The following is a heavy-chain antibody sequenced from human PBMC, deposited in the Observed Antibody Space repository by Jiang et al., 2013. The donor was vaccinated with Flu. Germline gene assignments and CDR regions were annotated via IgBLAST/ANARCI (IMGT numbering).Heavy chain of an antibody. J-gene: IGHJ4*02. V-gene: IGHV2-70*01. CDR2: IDWADDK. Sequence: KPTQTLTLTCTFSGFSLSTTGMCVSWIRQPPGKALEWLALIDWADDKSYSTSLETRLTISKETSKNQVVLTMTSMDPVDTATYYCARGNWYYFDYWGQGTLVTVSS. CDR1: GFSLSTTGMC. CDR3: ARGNWYYFDY. D-gene: IGHD1-14*01.